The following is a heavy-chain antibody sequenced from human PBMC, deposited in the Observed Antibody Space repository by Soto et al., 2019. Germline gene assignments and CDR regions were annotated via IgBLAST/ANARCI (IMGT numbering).Heavy chain of an antibody. CDR2: ISYDGSNK. CDR3: AKDGYYDAWYYGMGV. J-gene: IGHJ6*02. Sequence: PRGSVTVACAASGYSFNSYSTHCVLQAPGKGLEWVAVISYDGSNKYYADSVKGRFTISRDNSKNTLYLQMNSLRAEDTAVYYCAKDGYYDAWYYGMGVWGQGTTVTVSS. D-gene: IGHD3-22*01. CDR1: GYSFNSYS. V-gene: IGHV3-30*18.